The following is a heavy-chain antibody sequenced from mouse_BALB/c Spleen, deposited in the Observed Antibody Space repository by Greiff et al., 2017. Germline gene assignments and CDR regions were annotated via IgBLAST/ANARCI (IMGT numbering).Heavy chain of an antibody. D-gene: IGHD2-10*01. CDR1: GYTFTDYG. J-gene: IGHJ3*01. Sequence: QVQLQQSGPELVKPGASVKMSCKASGYTFTDYGISWVKQRTGQGLEWIGVIYPGSGSTYYNEKFKGKATLTADKSSNTAYMQHSSLTSEDSAVYFCAGAYDGNYGFAYWGQGTLVTVSA. CDR3: AGAYDGNYGFAY. CDR2: IYPGSGST. V-gene: IGHV1-81*01.